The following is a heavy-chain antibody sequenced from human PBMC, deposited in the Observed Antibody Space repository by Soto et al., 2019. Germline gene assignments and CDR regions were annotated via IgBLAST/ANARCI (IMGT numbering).Heavy chain of an antibody. CDR1: GGSFSGYY. V-gene: IGHV4-34*01. CDR2: INHSGST. CDR3: ARGRGTNVQRYWSGGSCHYYYYMDG. Sequence: SETLSLTCAVYGGSFSGYYWSWIRQPPGKGLEWIGEINHSGSTNYNPSLKSRVTISVDTSKNQFSLKLSSVTAADTAVYYCARGRGTNVQRYWSGGSCHYYYYMDGWGKGTTINVSS. D-gene: IGHD2-15*01. J-gene: IGHJ6*03.